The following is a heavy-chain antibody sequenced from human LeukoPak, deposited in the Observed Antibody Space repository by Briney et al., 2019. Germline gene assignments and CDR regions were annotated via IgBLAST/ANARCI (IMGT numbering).Heavy chain of an antibody. CDR1: GFTFGDYA. CDR3: AKDPGFEY. J-gene: IGHJ4*02. Sequence: GGSLRLSCTASGFTFGDYAMSWVRQAPGKGLEWVGFIRSKAYGGTTEYAASVKGRFTISRDDSKSIAYVQMNSLKTEDTAVYYCAKDPGFEYWGQGTLVTVSS. CDR2: IRSKAYGGTT. V-gene: IGHV3-49*04.